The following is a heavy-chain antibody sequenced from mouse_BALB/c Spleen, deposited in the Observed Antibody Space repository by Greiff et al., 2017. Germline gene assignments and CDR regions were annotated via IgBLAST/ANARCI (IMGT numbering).Heavy chain of an antibody. D-gene: IGHD1-1*01. V-gene: IGHV5-9-4*01. CDR1: GFTFSSYA. CDR2: ISSGGSYT. Sequence: EVKLVESGGGLVKPGGSLKLSCAASGFTFSSYAMSWVRQSPEKRLVWVAEISSGGSYTYYPDTVTGRFTISRDNAKNTLYLEMSSLRSEDTAMYYCARDQNYGSSYYAMDYWGQGTSVTVSS. J-gene: IGHJ4*01. CDR3: ARDQNYGSSYYAMDY.